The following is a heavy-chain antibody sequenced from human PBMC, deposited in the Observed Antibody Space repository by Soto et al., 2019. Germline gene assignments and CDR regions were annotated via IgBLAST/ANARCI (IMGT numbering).Heavy chain of an antibody. J-gene: IGHJ4*02. CDR2: INHSGST. CDR3: ARTGWIRGGALY. V-gene: IGHV4-34*01. Sequence: SETLSLTCAVYGGSFSGYYWGWIRQPPGKGLEWIGEINHSGSTNYNPSLKSRVTISVDTSKNQFSLKLSSVTAADTAVYYCARTGWIRGGALYWGQGTLVTVSS. CDR1: GGSFSGYY. D-gene: IGHD3-10*01.